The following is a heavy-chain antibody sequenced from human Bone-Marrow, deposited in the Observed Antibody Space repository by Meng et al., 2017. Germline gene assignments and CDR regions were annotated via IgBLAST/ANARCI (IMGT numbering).Heavy chain of an antibody. CDR2: INPKSGDT. D-gene: IGHD6-13*01. CDR3: ARDEDISAAGKLFGDY. CDR1: GYTFPDYW. J-gene: IGHJ4*02. V-gene: IGHV1-2*06. Sequence: VRLGQSGAEVNKPGASVKVSCKASGYTFPDYWLHWVRRAPGQGLEWMGRINPKSGDTHYAQRFQGRVTMTGDTSISTAYMELSGLRSDDTAMYYCARDEDISAAGKLFGDYWGQGTLVTVSS.